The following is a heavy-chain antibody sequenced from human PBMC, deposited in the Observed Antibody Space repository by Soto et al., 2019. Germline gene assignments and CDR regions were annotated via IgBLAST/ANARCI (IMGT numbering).Heavy chain of an antibody. V-gene: IGHV3-13*01. J-gene: IGHJ3*02. Sequence: GGSLRLSCAASGFTFSSYDMHWVRQATGKGLEWVSAIGTAGDTYYPGSVKGRFTISRENAKNSLYLQMNSLRAEDTAVYYCARGLSPFWSGYYLGPGFHAFDIWGQGTMVTV. CDR3: ARGLSPFWSGYYLGPGFHAFDI. D-gene: IGHD3-3*01. CDR1: GFTFSSYD. CDR2: IGTAGDT.